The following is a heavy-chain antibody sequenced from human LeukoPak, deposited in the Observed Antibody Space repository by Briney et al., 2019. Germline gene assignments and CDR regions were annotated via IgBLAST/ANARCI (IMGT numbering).Heavy chain of an antibody. V-gene: IGHV1-69*04. CDR3: ARRPNQSYGMDV. CDR2: IIPILGIA. J-gene: IGHJ6*02. D-gene: IGHD6-6*01. Sequence: SVKVSCKASGGTFSSYAISWVRQAPGQGLEWVGRIIPILGIANYAQKFQGRVTITADKSTSTAYMELSSLRSEDTAVYYCARRPNQSYGMDVWGQGTTVTVSS. CDR1: GGTFSSYA.